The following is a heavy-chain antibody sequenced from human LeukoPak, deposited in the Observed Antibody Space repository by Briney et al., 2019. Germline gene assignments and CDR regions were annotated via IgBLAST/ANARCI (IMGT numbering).Heavy chain of an antibody. J-gene: IGHJ5*02. Sequence: GGSLRLSCAAPGFSFSSYAMSWVRQAPGKGLEWVSTITGGGGSTYYADSVKGRFTISRDNSKNTLYLQMNSLRAEDAAVYYCAKGYSSSWDWFDPWGQGTLVTVSS. CDR2: ITGGGGST. CDR3: AKGYSSSWDWFDP. V-gene: IGHV3-23*01. CDR1: GFSFSSYA. D-gene: IGHD6-13*01.